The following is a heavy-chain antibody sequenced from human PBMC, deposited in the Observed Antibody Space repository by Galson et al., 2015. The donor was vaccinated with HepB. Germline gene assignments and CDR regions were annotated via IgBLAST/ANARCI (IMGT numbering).Heavy chain of an antibody. D-gene: IGHD3-3*01. CDR3: ARDVQLHPRFNFWSGSDASDI. CDR1: GYTFTSYG. CDR2: ISAYNGNA. V-gene: IGHV1-18*01. Sequence: SVKVSCKASGYTFTSYGITWVRQAPGQGLEWMGWISAYNGNANYAQNLQGRVTMATDTSTSTAYMELRSLRSDDTAVYYCARDVQLHPRFNFWSGSDASDIWGQGTMVTVSS. J-gene: IGHJ3*02.